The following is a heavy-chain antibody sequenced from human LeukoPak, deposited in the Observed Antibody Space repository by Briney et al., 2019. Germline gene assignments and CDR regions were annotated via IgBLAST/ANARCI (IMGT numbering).Heavy chain of an antibody. J-gene: IGHJ3*02. CDR3: ARDPIYAPPPLAAFDI. D-gene: IGHD3-16*01. CDR1: GFTFSASD. V-gene: IGHV3-21*01. CDR2: ISSSSSYI. Sequence: GGSLRLSCAASGFTFSASDMNWVRQTPGKGLEWVSSISSSSSYIYYADSVKGRFSISRGNAKKSLYLQMNSLRAEDTAVYYCARDPIYAPPPLAAFDIWGQGTLVTVSS.